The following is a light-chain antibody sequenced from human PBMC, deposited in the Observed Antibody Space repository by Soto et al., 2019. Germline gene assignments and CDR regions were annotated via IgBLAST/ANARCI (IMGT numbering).Light chain of an antibody. V-gene: IGKV3-20*01. J-gene: IGKJ1*01. CDR3: QQYGSSLPWP. CDR1: QSVSGSD. CDR2: GVS. Sequence: VLYQSLCTVSLYQGERATLSCRAIQSVSGSDLAWYQQKPGQAPRLLISGVSNRATGTPDRFSGSGSGTDFTLTISSLEPEDFAVFYCQQYGSSLPWPFGQGTKADIK.